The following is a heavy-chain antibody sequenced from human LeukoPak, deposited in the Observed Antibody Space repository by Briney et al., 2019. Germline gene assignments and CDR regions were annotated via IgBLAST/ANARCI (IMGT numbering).Heavy chain of an antibody. Sequence: SETLSLTCTVSGGSISIYYWNWIRQPPGKGLEWIGNIQYSGSTNYNPSLKSRVTILLDTSKDQFSLKLNSVTAADTAVYYCARDWELGHWGQGTLVTVS. CDR2: IQYSGST. CDR3: ARDWELGH. CDR1: GGSISIYY. V-gene: IGHV4-59*01. J-gene: IGHJ5*02. D-gene: IGHD1-1*01.